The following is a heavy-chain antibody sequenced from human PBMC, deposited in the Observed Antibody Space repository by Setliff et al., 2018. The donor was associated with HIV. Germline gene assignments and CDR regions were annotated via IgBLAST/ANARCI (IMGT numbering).Heavy chain of an antibody. CDR2: INPNSGGT. CDR1: GYIFTDYY. Sequence: GASVKVSCKASGYIFTDYYMHWVRQAPGQGLEWMGWINPNSGGTNYAQKFQGRVTMTRDTSINTAFMELSRLRSDDTAVYYCAPTSSSGYFYFDYWGQGTLVTVSS. V-gene: IGHV1-2*02. J-gene: IGHJ4*02. CDR3: APTSSSGYFYFDY. D-gene: IGHD3-22*01.